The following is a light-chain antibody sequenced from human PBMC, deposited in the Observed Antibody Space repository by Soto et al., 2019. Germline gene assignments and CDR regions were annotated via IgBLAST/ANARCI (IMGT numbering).Light chain of an antibody. CDR1: QSISSY. CDR2: STS. Sequence: DIQLTQSPSSLGASVGDRVTITCRASQSISSYLSWYQQKPGNAPNLLIYSTSYLQSGVPSRFSGSGSGTYVSLTIDSVQPEDFATYYCQQSYHIFALTFGGGTKVDIK. CDR3: QQSYHIFALT. V-gene: IGKV1-39*01. J-gene: IGKJ4*01.